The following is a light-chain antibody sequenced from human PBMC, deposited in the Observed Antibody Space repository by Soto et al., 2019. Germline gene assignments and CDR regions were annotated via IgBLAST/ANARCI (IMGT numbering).Light chain of an antibody. V-gene: IGLV2-11*01. CDR2: DVT. J-gene: IGLJ3*02. CDR1: SSDVGAYNS. CDR3: CSYAGSSTWV. Sequence: QSVLTQPRSVSGSPGQSVTISCSGTSSDVGAYNSVSWYQHHPGEAPRVMIYDVTERPSGVPHRFSGSKSGNTASLTISGLQAEDEADYYCCSYAGSSTWVFGGGTKVTVL.